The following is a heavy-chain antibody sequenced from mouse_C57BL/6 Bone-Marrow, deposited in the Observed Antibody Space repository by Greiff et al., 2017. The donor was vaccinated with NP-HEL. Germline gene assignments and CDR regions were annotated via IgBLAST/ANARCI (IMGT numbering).Heavy chain of an antibody. D-gene: IGHD1-1*01. CDR2: IDPSDSYT. V-gene: IGHV1-59*01. J-gene: IGHJ1*03. Sequence: QVQLQQPGAELVRPGTSVKLSCKASGYTFTSYWMHWVKQRPGQGLEWIGVIDPSDSYTNYNQKFKGKATLTVDTSSSTAYMQLSSLTSEDSAVYYCARFHYGSWGYFDVWGTGTTVTVSS. CDR1: GYTFTSYW. CDR3: ARFHYGSWGYFDV.